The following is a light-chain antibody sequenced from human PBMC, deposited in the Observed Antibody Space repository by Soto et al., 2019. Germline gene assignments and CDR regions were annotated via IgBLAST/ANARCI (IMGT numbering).Light chain of an antibody. V-gene: IGKV3-15*01. Sequence: EIVMTQSPATLSVTPGERATLSCRASQSVSSNLAWYQQKPGQAPRLLIYGGSTRATGIPARFSGSGSGTEFALTISSLQSEDFAVYYCQQYNNWPVFSFGQGTKLEIK. CDR2: GGS. CDR1: QSVSSN. J-gene: IGKJ2*03. CDR3: QQYNNWPVFS.